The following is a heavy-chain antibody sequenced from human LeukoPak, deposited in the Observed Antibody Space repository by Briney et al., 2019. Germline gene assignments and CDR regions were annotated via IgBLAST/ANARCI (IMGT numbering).Heavy chain of an antibody. Sequence: GASVKVSCKASGFTFTSSAVQWVRQARGQRLEWIGWIVVGSGNTNYAQKFQERVTITRDMSTSTAYMELSSLRSEDTAVYYCARDEESSSWYGSYYYGMDVWGKGTTVTVSS. J-gene: IGHJ6*04. CDR3: ARDEESSSWYGSYYYGMDV. V-gene: IGHV1-58*01. D-gene: IGHD6-13*01. CDR2: IVVGSGNT. CDR1: GFTFTSSA.